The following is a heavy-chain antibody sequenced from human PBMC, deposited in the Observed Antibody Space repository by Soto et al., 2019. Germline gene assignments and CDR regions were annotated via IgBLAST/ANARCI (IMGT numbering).Heavy chain of an antibody. D-gene: IGHD6-19*01. V-gene: IGHV4-59*01. CDR3: ARGPDSSGWYPGFDY. CDR2: IYYSGST. Sequence: PSETLSLTCTVSGGSIISYYWSWIRQPPEKGLEWIGYIYYSGSTRYNPSLKSRVTISVDTSKNQFSLNLSSATAADTAVYYCARGPDSSGWYPGFDYWGQGTLVTVSS. J-gene: IGHJ4*02. CDR1: GGSIISYY.